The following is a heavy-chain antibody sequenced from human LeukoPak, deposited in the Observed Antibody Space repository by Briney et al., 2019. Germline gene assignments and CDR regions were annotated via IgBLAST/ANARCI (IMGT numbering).Heavy chain of an antibody. CDR1: GYTFTGYY. CDR3: AREWEDIVVVVAATGWFDP. J-gene: IGHJ5*02. Sequence: GASVKVSCKASGYTFTGYYMHWVRQAPGQGLEWMGWINAGNGDTKYSQKFQGRVTSTRDTSASPAYMELSSLRSEDTAVYYCAREWEDIVVVVAATGWFDPWGQGTLVTVSS. V-gene: IGHV1-3*01. D-gene: IGHD2-15*01. CDR2: INAGNGDT.